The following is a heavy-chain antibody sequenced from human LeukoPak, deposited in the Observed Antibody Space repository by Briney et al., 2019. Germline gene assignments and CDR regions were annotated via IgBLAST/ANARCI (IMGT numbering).Heavy chain of an antibody. D-gene: IGHD6-19*01. J-gene: IGHJ6*02. CDR2: IIPILGIA. V-gene: IGHV1-69*04. Sequence: PSVKVSCKASGGTFSSYAISWVRQAPGQGLEWMGSIIPILGIANYAQKFQGRVTITADKSTSTAYMELSSLRSEDTAVYYCARGVASSGWYREYYYYGMDVWGQGTTVTVSS. CDR1: GGTFSSYA. CDR3: ARGVASSGWYREYYYYGMDV.